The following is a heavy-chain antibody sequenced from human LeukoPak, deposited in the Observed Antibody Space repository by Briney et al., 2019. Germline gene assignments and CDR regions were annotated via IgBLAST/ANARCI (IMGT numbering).Heavy chain of an antibody. CDR1: GESFSGHY. D-gene: IGHD4-17*01. V-gene: IGHV4-59*10. Sequence: SETLSLTCAVSGESFSGHYWSWIRQTPGKGLEWIGRIYTSGSTNYNPSLKSRVTISVDTSKNQFSLKLSSVTAADTAVYYCARHYWTTVTTARFDPWGQGTLVTVSS. CDR3: ARHYWTTVTTARFDP. CDR2: IYTSGST. J-gene: IGHJ5*02.